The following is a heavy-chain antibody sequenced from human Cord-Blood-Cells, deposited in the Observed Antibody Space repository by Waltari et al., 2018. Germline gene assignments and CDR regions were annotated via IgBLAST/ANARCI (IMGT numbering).Heavy chain of an antibody. Sequence: EVQLVESGGGLIQPGGSLRLSCAASGFTVSSNYMSWVRQAPGKGLVWDSVXXXXXXXXXXXXXXXXXXXXXXNSKXXLYLQMNSLRAEDTAVYYCATLSGDYWGQGTLVTVSS. CDR3: ATLSGDY. CDR2: XXXXXXX. V-gene: IGHV3-53*01. J-gene: IGHJ4*02. CDR1: GFTVSSNY. D-gene: IGHD3-16*01.